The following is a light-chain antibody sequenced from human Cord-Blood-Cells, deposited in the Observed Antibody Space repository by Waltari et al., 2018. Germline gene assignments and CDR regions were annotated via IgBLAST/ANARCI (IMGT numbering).Light chain of an antibody. V-gene: IGKV1-33*01. Sequence: DIQMTQSPPSLSESVGDRVTITCPASQDISNYLNWYQQKPGKAPKLLIYDASNLETGVPSRFSGSGSGTDFTFTISSLQPEDIATYYCQQYDNLPFTFGPGTKVDIK. CDR3: QQYDNLPFT. J-gene: IGKJ3*01. CDR2: DAS. CDR1: QDISNY.